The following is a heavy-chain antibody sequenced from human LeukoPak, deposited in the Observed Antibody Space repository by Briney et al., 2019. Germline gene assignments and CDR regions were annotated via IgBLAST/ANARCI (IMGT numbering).Heavy chain of an antibody. CDR2: IYYSGST. Sequence: PSETLSLTCTVSGGSISSSSYYWGWIRQPPGKGLEWIGSIYYSGSTYYNPSLKSRVTISVDTSKNQFSLKLSSVTAADTAVYYCARHNTNFWSGLPPQPDYWGQGTLVTVSS. D-gene: IGHD3-3*01. CDR1: GGSISSSSYY. V-gene: IGHV4-39*01. CDR3: ARHNTNFWSGLPPQPDY. J-gene: IGHJ4*02.